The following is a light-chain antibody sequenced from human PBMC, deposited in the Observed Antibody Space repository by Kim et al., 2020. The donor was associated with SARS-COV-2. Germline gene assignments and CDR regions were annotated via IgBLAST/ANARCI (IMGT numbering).Light chain of an antibody. CDR1: KSVSISY. J-gene: IGKJ2*01. Sequence: LSPGERATVSCRASKSVSISYLAWNQQKPGQAPRLLIYGASSRATGIPDRFSGSGSGTDFTLTISRLEPEDFAVYYCQQYGSSPYTFGQGTKLEI. CDR3: QQYGSSPYT. CDR2: GAS. V-gene: IGKV3-20*01.